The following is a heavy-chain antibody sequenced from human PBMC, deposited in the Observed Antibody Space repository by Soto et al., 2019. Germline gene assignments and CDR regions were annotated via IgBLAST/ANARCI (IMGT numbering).Heavy chain of an antibody. V-gene: IGHV3-23*01. D-gene: IGHD2-15*01. CDR2: ITNGGNT. Sequence: GGSLRLSCAASGFTFSSYSMSWVRQAPGKGLELVSSITNGGNTYYADSVKGRFTISRDSSKNTLYLQMNSLRAEDTAQYYWAKGGRETDYWGQGTLVTVSS. CDR3: AKGGRETDY. CDR1: GFTFSSYS. J-gene: IGHJ4*02.